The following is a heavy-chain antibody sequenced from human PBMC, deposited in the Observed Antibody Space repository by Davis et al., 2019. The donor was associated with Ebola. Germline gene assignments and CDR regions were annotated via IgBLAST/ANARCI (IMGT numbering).Heavy chain of an antibody. CDR2: IYPGDSDT. J-gene: IGHJ4*02. CDR1: GYSFTSYW. Sequence: GESLKLSCKGSGYSFTSYWIGWVRQMPGKGLEWMGIIYPGDSDTRYSPSFQGHVTISADKSTSTAYLQWTTLEASDTAMYYCATYSGAYFDYWGQGTPVTVSS. CDR3: ATYSGAYFDY. V-gene: IGHV5-51*01. D-gene: IGHD1-26*01.